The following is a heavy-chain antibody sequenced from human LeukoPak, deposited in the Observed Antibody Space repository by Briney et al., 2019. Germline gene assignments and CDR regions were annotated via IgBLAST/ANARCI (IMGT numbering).Heavy chain of an antibody. CDR3: ARGRRIQLWLGVEYFQH. CDR1: GGSFSGYY. D-gene: IGHD5-18*01. J-gene: IGHJ1*01. CDR2: INHSGST. V-gene: IGHV4-34*01. Sequence: PSETLSLTCAVYGGSFSGYYWSWIRQPPGKGPEWIGEINHSGSTNYNPSLKSRVTISVDTSKNQFSLKLSSVTAADTAVYYCARGRRIQLWLGVEYFQHWGQGTLVTVSS.